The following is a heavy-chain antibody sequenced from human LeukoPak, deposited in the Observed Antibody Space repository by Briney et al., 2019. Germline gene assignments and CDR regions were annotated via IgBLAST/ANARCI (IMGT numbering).Heavy chain of an antibody. CDR3: ATYAGYSGYDFGWFDP. CDR2: IYPSGST. Sequence: PSQPLSLTCAVSGGSISSGGYSSCWIRQPPGKGLERIGNIYPSGSTYSNPSPTSRLTISVDRSQNRFSLELSSVTAADTAVYCCATYAGYSGYDFGWFDPWFQGTLVTVAS. J-gene: IGHJ5*02. D-gene: IGHD5-12*01. CDR1: GGSISSGGYS. V-gene: IGHV4-30-2*01.